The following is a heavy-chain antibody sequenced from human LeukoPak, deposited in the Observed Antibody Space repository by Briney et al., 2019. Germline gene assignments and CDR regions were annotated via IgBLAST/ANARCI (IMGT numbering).Heavy chain of an antibody. Sequence: PSETLSLTCAVSGGSINSGSYGWSWIRQPPGKGLEWIVYIYRSGSTLYNPSLKSRVSITIDKSKNQFSLKLNSVTAADTAFYFCARGGGFYGSGTTHFDYWGQGALVTVSS. CDR1: GGSINSGSYG. J-gene: IGHJ4*02. V-gene: IGHV4-30-2*01. CDR3: ARGGGFYGSGTTHFDY. CDR2: IYRSGST. D-gene: IGHD3-10*01.